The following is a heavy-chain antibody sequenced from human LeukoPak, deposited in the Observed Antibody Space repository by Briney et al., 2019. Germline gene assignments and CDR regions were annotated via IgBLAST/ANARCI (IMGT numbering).Heavy chain of an antibody. CDR3: ASDRVTHDDFHI. D-gene: IGHD3-10*01. CDR1: GFTFSSYG. Sequence: PGGSLRLSCAASGFTFSSYGMHCLRQAPGKGLEWVAFIRYDGSNKYYADSVKGRFTISRDNSKNTLYLQMNSRRAEDMAVYSCASDRVTHDDFHIWGKGKMVNVSS. J-gene: IGHJ3*02. V-gene: IGHV3-30*02. CDR2: IRYDGSNK.